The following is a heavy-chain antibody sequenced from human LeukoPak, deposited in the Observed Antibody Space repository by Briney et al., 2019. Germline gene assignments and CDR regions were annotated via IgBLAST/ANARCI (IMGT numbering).Heavy chain of an antibody. CDR1: GFTFSSYA. J-gene: IGHJ3*02. CDR2: ISYDGSNK. Sequence: GGSLRLSCAASGFTFSSYAMHWVRQAPGKGLEWVAVISYDGSNKYYADSVKGRFTISRDNSKNTLYLQMNSLRAEDTAVYYCARDPTREYSSSWYFADAFDIWGQGTMVTVSS. D-gene: IGHD6-13*01. CDR3: ARDPTREYSSSWYFADAFDI. V-gene: IGHV3-30-3*01.